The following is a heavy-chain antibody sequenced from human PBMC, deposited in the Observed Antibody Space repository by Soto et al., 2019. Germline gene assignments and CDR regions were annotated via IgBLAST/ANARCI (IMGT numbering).Heavy chain of an antibody. V-gene: IGHV5-51*01. J-gene: IGHJ6*02. D-gene: IGHD2-2*01. CDR2: IYPGDSDT. Sequence: PGESLKISCKGSGYSFTSYWIGWVRQMPGKGLGWMGIIYPGDSDTRYSPSFQGQVTISADKSISTAYLQWSSLKASDTAMYYCARDIVVVPAAHIYYYYGMDVWGQGTTVTVSS. CDR3: ARDIVVVPAAHIYYYYGMDV. CDR1: GYSFTSYW.